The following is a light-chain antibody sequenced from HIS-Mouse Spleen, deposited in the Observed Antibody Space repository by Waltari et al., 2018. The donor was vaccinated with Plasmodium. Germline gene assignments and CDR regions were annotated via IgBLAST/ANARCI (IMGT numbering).Light chain of an antibody. CDR1: PSVSSSY. CDR2: GAS. V-gene: IGKV3-20*01. Sequence: IVLTQSPGTLSLSPGERATLSCRASPSVSSSYLAWYQQKPGQAPRLLIYGASSRATGIPDRFSGSGSGTDFTLTISRLEPEDFAVYYCQQYGSSSWTFGQGTKVEIK. J-gene: IGKJ1*01. CDR3: QQYGSSSWT.